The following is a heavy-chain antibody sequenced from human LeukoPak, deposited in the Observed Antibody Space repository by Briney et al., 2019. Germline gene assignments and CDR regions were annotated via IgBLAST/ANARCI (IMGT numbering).Heavy chain of an antibody. CDR2: IIPIFGTA. Sequence: ASVKVSCKASGGTFSSYAISWVRQAPGQGLEWMGGIIPIFGTANYAQKFQGRVTITADESTSTAYMEVSSLRSEDTAVYYCARVRGGIVATIFDYWGQGPLVTLPS. J-gene: IGHJ4*02. CDR1: GGTFSSYA. V-gene: IGHV1-69*13. CDR3: ARVRGGIVATIFDY. D-gene: IGHD5-12*01.